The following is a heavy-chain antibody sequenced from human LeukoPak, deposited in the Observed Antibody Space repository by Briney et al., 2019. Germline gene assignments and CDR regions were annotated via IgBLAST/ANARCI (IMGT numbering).Heavy chain of an antibody. J-gene: IGHJ4*02. CDR2: ISGSGTNT. CDR3: VKHSAPVLAAARFDY. CDR1: GFTFSSYA. Sequence: GGSLRLSCAASGFTFSSYAMSWVRQAPGKGLEWVSVISGSGTNTYYADSVKGRFTISRDNSKNTLYLQMNSLRAEVTALYYCVKHSAPVLAAARFDYWGQGNLVTVSS. D-gene: IGHD2-2*01. V-gene: IGHV3-23*01.